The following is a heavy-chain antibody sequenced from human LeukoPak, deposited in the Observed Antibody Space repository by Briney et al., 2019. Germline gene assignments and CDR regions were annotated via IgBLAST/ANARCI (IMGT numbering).Heavy chain of an antibody. V-gene: IGHV3-30*02. CDR2: IRYDGSNK. D-gene: IGHD3-22*01. CDR1: GFTFSSYG. J-gene: IGHJ4*02. Sequence: GGSLRLSCAASGFTFSSYGMHWVRQAPGKGLEWVAFIRYDGSNKYYADSVKGRFTISRDNSKNTLYLQMNSLRAEDTAVYYCAKDDYYDTSGYRDWGQGTLVTVSS. CDR3: AKDDYYDTSGYRD.